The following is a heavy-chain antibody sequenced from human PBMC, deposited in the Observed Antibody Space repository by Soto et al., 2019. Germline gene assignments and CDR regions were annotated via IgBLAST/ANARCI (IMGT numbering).Heavy chain of an antibody. CDR3: GRGGSDSSMCPGD. J-gene: IGHJ4*02. CDR1: GLTFRRYW. D-gene: IGHD5-18*01. CDR2: INPDGSAT. Sequence: GALSVSGAASGLTFRRYWMHRVRQAPGKGLVWVSRINPDGSATNYADSVKGRFTISRDNAKNTLYLQMNSLRAEDTAVFYWGRGGSDSSMCPGDWGQGTLVSVSS. V-gene: IGHV3-74*01.